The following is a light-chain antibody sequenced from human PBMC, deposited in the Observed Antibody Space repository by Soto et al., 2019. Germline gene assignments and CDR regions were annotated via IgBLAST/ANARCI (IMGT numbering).Light chain of an antibody. J-gene: IGKJ4*01. Sequence: DIQMTQSPSSLSASVGDRVTITCRASQGISTYLAWYQQKPGKVPKLLIYAASTLQSGVPSRFSGSGSGTDFTLTISSLQPEDVATYYCQKYNSAPLTFCGGTKVEIK. V-gene: IGKV1-27*01. CDR3: QKYNSAPLT. CDR1: QGISTY. CDR2: AAS.